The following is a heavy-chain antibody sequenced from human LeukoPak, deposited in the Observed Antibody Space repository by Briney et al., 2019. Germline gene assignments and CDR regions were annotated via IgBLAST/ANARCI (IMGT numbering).Heavy chain of an antibody. J-gene: IGHJ6*03. CDR3: ARLYSSGWYVYYYYYYYMDV. D-gene: IGHD6-19*01. CDR1: GFTFSTSS. V-gene: IGHV3-48*04. Sequence: GESLRLSCTASGFTFSTSSMNWVRQAPGKGLEWLSFISRSSRTIYYADSVKGRFTISRDNAKNSLYLQMNSLRAEDTAVYYCARLYSSGWYVYYYYYYYMDVWGKGTTVTVSS. CDR2: ISRSSRTI.